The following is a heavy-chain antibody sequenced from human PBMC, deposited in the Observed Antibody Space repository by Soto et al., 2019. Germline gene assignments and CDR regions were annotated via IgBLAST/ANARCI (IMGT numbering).Heavy chain of an antibody. Sequence: QLQLQESGPGLVKPSETLSLTCTVSGGSVSSSGSYWGWIRQPPGTGLEWIGSFYYSGSPYYNPSLKSRVTISVDTSKNQFSLKLSSVTAADTAMYYCARQQQLGNFDYWGQGTLVTVSS. J-gene: IGHJ4*01. V-gene: IGHV4-39*01. CDR1: GGSVSSSGSY. CDR3: ARQQQLGNFDY. CDR2: FYYSGSP. D-gene: IGHD6-13*01.